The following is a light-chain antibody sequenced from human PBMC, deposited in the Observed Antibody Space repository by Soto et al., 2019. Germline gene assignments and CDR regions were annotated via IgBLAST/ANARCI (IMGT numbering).Light chain of an antibody. Sequence: DIQMTQSPSSLSASVGDTISLTCRSFQTIAKSLNWYQQRPGKAPELLIFDASNLKSGVSSRFSGSGSGTEFTLTISRLQPDDVATYYCLQYSSHSWTFGQGTKVDIK. V-gene: IGKV1-5*01. CDR1: QTIAKS. J-gene: IGKJ1*01. CDR3: LQYSSHSWT. CDR2: DAS.